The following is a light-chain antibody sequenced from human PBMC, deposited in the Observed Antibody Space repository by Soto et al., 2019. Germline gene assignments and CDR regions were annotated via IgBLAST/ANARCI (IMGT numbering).Light chain of an antibody. CDR1: SSDVGGYNY. V-gene: IGLV2-14*01. Sequence: QSALTQPPSASGSPGQSVTISCIGTSSDVGGYNYVSWYQQHPGKAPKLIIYEVTDRPSGVSNRFSGSKSGNTASLTISGLQAEDEAEYYCSSYTNINTRACVFGTGTKLTVL. CDR3: SSYTNINTRACV. CDR2: EVT. J-gene: IGLJ1*01.